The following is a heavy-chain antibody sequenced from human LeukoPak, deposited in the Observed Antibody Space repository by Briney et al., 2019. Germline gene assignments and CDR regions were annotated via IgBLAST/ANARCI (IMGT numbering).Heavy chain of an antibody. D-gene: IGHD6-13*01. CDR3: AKVYSSSWDGSHFDY. J-gene: IGHJ4*02. Sequence: GGSLRLSCAASGFTFSRYAMSWVRQAPGKGLEWVSAISGSGGSTYYADSVKGRFTISRDNSKNTLYLQMNSLRADDTAVYYCAKVYSSSWDGSHFDYWGQGTLVTVSS. CDR1: GFTFSRYA. V-gene: IGHV3-23*01. CDR2: ISGSGGST.